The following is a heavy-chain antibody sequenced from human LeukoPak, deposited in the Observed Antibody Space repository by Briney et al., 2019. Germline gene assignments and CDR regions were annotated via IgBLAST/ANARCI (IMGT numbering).Heavy chain of an antibody. CDR2: INHSGST. Sequence: SETLSLTCAVYGGSFSGYYRSWIRQPPGKGLEWIGEINHSGSTNYNPSLKSRVTISVDTSKNQFSLKLSSVTAADTAVYYCARSIRYDSSGYYDLGDDYWGQGTLVTVSS. CDR3: ARSIRYDSSGYYDLGDDY. J-gene: IGHJ4*02. V-gene: IGHV4-34*01. D-gene: IGHD3-22*01. CDR1: GGSFSGYY.